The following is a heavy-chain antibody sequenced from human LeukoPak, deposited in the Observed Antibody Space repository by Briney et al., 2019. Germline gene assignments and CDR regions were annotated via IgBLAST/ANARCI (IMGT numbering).Heavy chain of an antibody. Sequence: GGSLRLSCAASGFTLSNYAMHWVRQAPGKVLEWVSVISYDGNNKYYADSVRGRFTISRDIAKNTLYLQMNSLRAEDTAIYYCARPPLHYSDTSGYYSYLDYWGLGTLVTVSS. V-gene: IGHV3-30-3*01. D-gene: IGHD3-22*01. CDR3: ARPPLHYSDTSGYYSYLDY. CDR1: GFTLSNYA. CDR2: ISYDGNNK. J-gene: IGHJ4*02.